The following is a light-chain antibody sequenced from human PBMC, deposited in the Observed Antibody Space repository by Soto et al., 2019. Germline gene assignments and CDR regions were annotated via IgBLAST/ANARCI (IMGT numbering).Light chain of an antibody. V-gene: IGLV1-40*01. CDR2: RNS. Sequence: QSVLTQPPSVSGAPGQSVTLSCTGSNSNVGAGYDVHWYQQFPGTAPKLVIDRNSNRPSGIPDRFSGSKSGASASLDITVLLPDDEAVDYCQSYDSSRCGARVLGGGTKLTLL. J-gene: IGLJ3*02. CDR3: QSYDSSRCGARV. CDR1: NSNVGAGYD.